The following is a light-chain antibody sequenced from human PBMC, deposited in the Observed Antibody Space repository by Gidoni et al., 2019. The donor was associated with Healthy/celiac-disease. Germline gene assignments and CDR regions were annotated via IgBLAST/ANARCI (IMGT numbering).Light chain of an antibody. V-gene: IGKV3-11*01. J-gene: IGKJ5*01. CDR1: QSVSSY. Sequence: DIVLTQSPATLSWSPGERATLSCRASQSVSSYLAWYQQKPGQAPRLLSYDASNRATGIPARFSGSGAGTDFTLTISSLEPEDFAVYYCQQRSNWPPSITFGQGTRLEIK. CDR2: DAS. CDR3: QQRSNWPPSIT.